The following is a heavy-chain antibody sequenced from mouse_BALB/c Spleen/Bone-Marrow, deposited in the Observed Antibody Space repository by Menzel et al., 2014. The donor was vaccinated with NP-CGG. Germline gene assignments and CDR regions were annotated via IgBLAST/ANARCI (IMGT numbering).Heavy chain of an antibody. Sequence: VQLQQSGAELVKPGASVKLSCTASGFNIKDTYMHWVKQRPEQGLEWIGRIDPANGNTKYDPKFQGKATITADTSSNTAYPQVSSLTADDTAVYYCARTDPENFGYWGQGTPLTVSS. V-gene: IGHV14-3*02. J-gene: IGHJ2*01. CDR1: GFNIKDTY. CDR3: ARTDPENFGY. CDR2: IDPANGNT.